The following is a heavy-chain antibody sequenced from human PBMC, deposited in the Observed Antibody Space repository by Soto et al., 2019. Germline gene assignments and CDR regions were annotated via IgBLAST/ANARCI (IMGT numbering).Heavy chain of an antibody. CDR2: ISYDGSNK. CDR3: AKGGQNYYYYYGMDV. CDR1: GFTFSSYG. V-gene: IGHV3-30*18. J-gene: IGHJ6*02. D-gene: IGHD3-16*01. Sequence: QVQLVESGGGVVQPGRSLRLSCAASGFTFSSYGMHWVRQAQGKGLEWVAVISYDGSNKYYADSVKGRFTISRDNSKNTLYLQMNSLRAEDTAVYYCAKGGQNYYYYYGMDVWGQGTTVTVSS.